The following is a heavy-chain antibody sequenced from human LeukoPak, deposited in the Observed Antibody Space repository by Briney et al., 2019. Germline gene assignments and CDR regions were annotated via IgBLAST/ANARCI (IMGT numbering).Heavy chain of an antibody. CDR2: ISPSGTT. CDR1: GGYTGSHY. V-gene: IGHV4-4*07. Sequence: PSETLSLTCTVSGGYTGSHYWSWIRQPAGKGLEWIGRISPSGTTHYNPSLGSRVTMSVDTSKNYFSLRLSSVTAADTAVYYCARDFYASGFYFCFDPWGQGMLVTVSS. D-gene: IGHD2/OR15-2a*01. J-gene: IGHJ5*02. CDR3: ARDFYASGFYFCFDP.